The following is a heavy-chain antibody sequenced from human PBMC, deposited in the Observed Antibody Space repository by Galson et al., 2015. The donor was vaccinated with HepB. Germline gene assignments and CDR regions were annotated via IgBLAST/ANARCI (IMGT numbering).Heavy chain of an antibody. CDR2: INSNGGST. V-gene: IGHV3-64D*06. J-gene: IGHJ4*02. CDR3: VRFSSSSTQGY. D-gene: IGHD6-13*01. Sequence: SLRLSCAGSGFTFQNSALTWVRRTPRKGLEYVSAINSNGGSTYYADSVKGRFTISRDNSKNTLYLQMSSLRAEDTAVYYCVRFSSSSTQGYWGQGTLVTVSS. CDR1: GFTFQNSA.